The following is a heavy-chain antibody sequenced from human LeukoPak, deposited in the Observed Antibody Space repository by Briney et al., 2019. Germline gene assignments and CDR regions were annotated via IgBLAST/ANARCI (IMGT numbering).Heavy chain of an antibody. CDR2: ISAGSGVTI. J-gene: IGHJ4*02. D-gene: IGHD4-17*01. V-gene: IGHV3-48*03. CDR3: VRRLRLDY. CDR1: GFTFSDYE. Sequence: PGGSLRLSCTVSGFTFSDYEMNWVRQAPGKGLEWVAYISAGSGVTIYFADSVKGRFMISRDNPKTSLSLQMNSLRAEDTGFYYCVRRLRLDYWGQGTLVTVSS.